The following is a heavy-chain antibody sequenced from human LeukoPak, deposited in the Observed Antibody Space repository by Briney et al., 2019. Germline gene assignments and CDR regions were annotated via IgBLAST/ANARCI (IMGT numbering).Heavy chain of an antibody. CDR3: ARVGSLYLGDFDY. Sequence: LSLTCTVSGGSISSSSYYWGWIRQPPGKGLEWLSYISSVANTMYYADSVKGRFTISRDNAKNSLYLQMNSLRAEDTAVYYCARVGSLYLGDFDYWGQGTQVTVSS. V-gene: IGHV3-11*04. CDR2: ISSVANTM. J-gene: IGHJ4*02. CDR1: GGSISSSSYY. D-gene: IGHD3-16*01.